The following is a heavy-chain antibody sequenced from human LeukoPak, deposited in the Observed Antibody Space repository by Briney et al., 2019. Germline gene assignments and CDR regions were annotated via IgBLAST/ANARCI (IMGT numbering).Heavy chain of an antibody. CDR2: ISSSSSYI. CDR1: GYTFSSYA. CDR3: ATDRLGSYWYFDI. D-gene: IGHD3-9*01. V-gene: IGHV3-21*01. Sequence: GGSLRLSCAASGYTFSSYAMNWVRQAPGKGLEWVSSISSSSSYIYYADSVKDRFTISRDNAKNSLYLQMNSLRAEDTAVYYCATDRLGSYWYFDIWGRGTLVTVSS. J-gene: IGHJ2*01.